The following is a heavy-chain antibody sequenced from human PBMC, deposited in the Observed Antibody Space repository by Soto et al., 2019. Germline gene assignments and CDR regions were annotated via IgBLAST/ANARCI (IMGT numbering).Heavy chain of an antibody. D-gene: IGHD3-10*01. Sequence: QVQLQESGPGLVKPSQTLSLTCTVSGGSISSGHYYWSWIRQPPGKGLEWIGYINYSGSTYYNPSLKRRVTISVDTSKHQFSLKLSSVTAADTAVYYCAREALVRGVMQFDYWGQGTLVTVSS. J-gene: IGHJ4*02. CDR3: AREALVRGVMQFDY. CDR1: GGSISSGHYY. V-gene: IGHV4-30-4*01. CDR2: INYSGST.